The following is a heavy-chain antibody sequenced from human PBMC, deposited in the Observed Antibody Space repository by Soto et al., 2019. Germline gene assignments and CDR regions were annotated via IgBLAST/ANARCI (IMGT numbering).Heavy chain of an antibody. D-gene: IGHD1-26*01. CDR1: GGSLSSYY. CDR2: IYYSGST. V-gene: IGHV4-59*01. CDR3: ATQKVGATAEYFQH. Sequence: SETLSLTCTVSGGSLSSYYWSWIRQPPGKGLEWIGYIYYSGSTNYNPSLKSRVTISVDTSKNQFSLKLSSVTAADTAVYYCATQKVGATAEYFQHWGQGTLVTVSS. J-gene: IGHJ1*01.